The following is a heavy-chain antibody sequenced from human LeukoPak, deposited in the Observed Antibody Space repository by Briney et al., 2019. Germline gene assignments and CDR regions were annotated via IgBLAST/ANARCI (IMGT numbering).Heavy chain of an antibody. Sequence: GGSLRLSCAPSGFTFGMYGMIWVRQAPGKGLEWVSRINSDGSDTIYADSVKGRFTSSRDNAKNMLYLQMNNLRAEDTAVYYCARMTTVTTEGIWGQGTMVTVSS. CDR2: INSDGSDT. CDR1: GFTFGMYG. J-gene: IGHJ3*02. D-gene: IGHD4-17*01. V-gene: IGHV3-74*01. CDR3: ARMTTVTTEGI.